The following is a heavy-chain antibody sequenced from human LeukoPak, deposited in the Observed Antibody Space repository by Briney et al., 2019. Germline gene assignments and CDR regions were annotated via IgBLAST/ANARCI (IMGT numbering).Heavy chain of an antibody. CDR2: ISSSSSTI. V-gene: IGHV3-48*01. Sequence: GGSLRLSCAASGFTFSSYSIQWVRQAPGKGLEWVSHISSSSSTISYADSVKGRFTVSRDNAKNSLYLQMNSLRAEDTAVYYCAKGEKTRPFGGVIDYWGQGTLVTVSS. CDR1: GFTFSSYS. D-gene: IGHD3-16*02. J-gene: IGHJ4*02. CDR3: AKGEKTRPFGGVIDY.